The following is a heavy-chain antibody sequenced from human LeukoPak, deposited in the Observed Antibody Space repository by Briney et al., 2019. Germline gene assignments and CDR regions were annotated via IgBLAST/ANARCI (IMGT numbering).Heavy chain of an antibody. CDR3: GADSMPRGVFSYAFDI. Sequence: SVKVSCKASEFTFTSSAVQWVRQARGQRLEWIGWIVVGSGDTNSAQKFRERVTITRDMSTRTAYMELSSLRSEDTAVYYCGADSMPRGVFSYAFDIWGQGTMVTVSS. CDR2: IVVGSGDT. J-gene: IGHJ3*02. CDR1: EFTFTSSA. V-gene: IGHV1-58*01. D-gene: IGHD3-10*01.